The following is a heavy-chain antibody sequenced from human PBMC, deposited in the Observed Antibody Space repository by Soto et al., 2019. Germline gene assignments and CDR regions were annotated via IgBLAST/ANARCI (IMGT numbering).Heavy chain of an antibody. V-gene: IGHV3-23*01. CDR1: GITFRNYA. Sequence: RGSLRLSCVASGITFRNYAMTWVRQAPGKGLEWVSGIIGSADTTYYADSVKGRFTISRDNSKNTLYLQMNSLRAEDTAVYYCAEGTDPLFQHWGQGTLVTVSS. J-gene: IGHJ1*01. CDR2: IIGSADTT. CDR3: AEGTDPLFQH. D-gene: IGHD1-1*01.